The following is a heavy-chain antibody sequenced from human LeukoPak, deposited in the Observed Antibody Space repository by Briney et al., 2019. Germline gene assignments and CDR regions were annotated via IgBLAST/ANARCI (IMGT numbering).Heavy chain of an antibody. J-gene: IGHJ4*02. CDR3: AKDLIGWSFDY. CDR2: ISGSGGST. V-gene: IGHV3-23*01. Sequence: GGSLRLSCAASGFTFRNYAMSWVRQAPGKGLEWVSAISGSGGSTYYADSVKGRFTISRDNSKTTLYLQMNSLRADDTAVYYCAKDLIGWSFDYWGQGTLVTVSS. D-gene: IGHD2-15*01. CDR1: GFTFRNYA.